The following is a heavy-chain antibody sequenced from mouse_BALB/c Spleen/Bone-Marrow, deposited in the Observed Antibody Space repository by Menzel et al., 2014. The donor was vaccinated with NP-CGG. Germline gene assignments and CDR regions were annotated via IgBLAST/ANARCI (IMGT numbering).Heavy chain of an antibody. CDR1: GFTFXDYY. CDR2: ISNGGGST. D-gene: IGHD2-4*01. Sequence: EVQRVESGGGLVQPGGSLKPSCATSGFTFXDYYMYWVRQTPEKRLEWVAYISNGGGSTYYPDTVKGRFTISRDNAKNTLYLQMSRLKSEDTAMYYCARHNYDETWFAYWGQGTLVTVSA. CDR3: ARHNYDETWFAY. V-gene: IGHV5-12*02. J-gene: IGHJ3*01.